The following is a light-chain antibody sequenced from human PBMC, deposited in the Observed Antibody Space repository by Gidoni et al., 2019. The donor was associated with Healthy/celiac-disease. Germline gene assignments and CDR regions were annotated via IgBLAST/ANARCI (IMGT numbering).Light chain of an antibody. V-gene: IGKV1-6*01. Sequence: ALQMTQSPSSLSASVGDRVTITCRASQGIRNDLGWYQQKPGKAPKLLIYAASSLQSGVPSRFSGSGSGTDFTLTISSLQPEDFATYYCLQDYNYPTFXXXTKVEIK. CDR3: LQDYNYPT. CDR2: AAS. J-gene: IGKJ1*01. CDR1: QGIRND.